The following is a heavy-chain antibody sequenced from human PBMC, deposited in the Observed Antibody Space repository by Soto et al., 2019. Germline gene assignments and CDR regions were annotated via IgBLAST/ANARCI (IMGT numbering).Heavy chain of an antibody. D-gene: IGHD6-19*01. CDR1: GFTFSHYA. Sequence: RLSCATSGFTFSHYAMSWVRQAPGKGLEWVSGISGGGGSTYYADSVKGRFTISRDNSKNTLYLQVSSLRAEDTAVYYCAKDGAGTYYGMDVWGQGTTVTVSS. J-gene: IGHJ6*02. V-gene: IGHV3-23*01. CDR3: AKDGAGTYYGMDV. CDR2: ISGGGGST.